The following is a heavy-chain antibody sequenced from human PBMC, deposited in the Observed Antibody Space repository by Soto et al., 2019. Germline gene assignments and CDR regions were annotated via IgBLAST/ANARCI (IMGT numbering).Heavy chain of an antibody. CDR2: IKQDGSEK. Sequence: EVQRVESGGGLVQPGGSLRLSWAPPELPSGSYWRPGVGQGQGRGLVGVANIKQDGSEKYYVDSVKGRFTISRDNAKNSLYLQMNSLRAEDTAVYYCARGGRRSGSYADAFDIWGQGTMVTVSS. J-gene: IGHJ3*02. CDR1: ELPSGSYW. CDR3: ARGGRRSGSYADAFDI. D-gene: IGHD1-26*01. V-gene: IGHV3-7*03.